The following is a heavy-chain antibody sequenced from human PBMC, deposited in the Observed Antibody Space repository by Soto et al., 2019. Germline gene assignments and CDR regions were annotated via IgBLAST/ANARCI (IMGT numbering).Heavy chain of an antibody. CDR3: ARDSSSSVLKPKDYYYYYMDV. CDR1: GYTFTGYY. Sequence: ASVKVSCKASGYTFTGYYMHWVRQAPGQGLEWMGWINPNSGGTNYAQKFQGWVTMTRDTSISTAYMELSRLRSDDTAVYYCARDSSSSVLKPKDYYYYYMDVSGKGTTVTVSS. V-gene: IGHV1-2*04. J-gene: IGHJ6*03. CDR2: INPNSGGT. D-gene: IGHD6-6*01.